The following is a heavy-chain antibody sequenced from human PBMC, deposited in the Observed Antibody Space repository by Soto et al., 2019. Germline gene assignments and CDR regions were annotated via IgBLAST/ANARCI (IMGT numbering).Heavy chain of an antibody. V-gene: IGHV4-4*02. J-gene: IGHJ4*02. CDR1: GGFISSSNW. D-gene: IGHD3-22*01. Sequence: PSSTLSLTCAVSGGFISSSNWWSWVRQPPGHGMEWTGEIYHSGSTNYIPSRKSRVTISVDKSKNQFALKLSSGTAADTALYYWARVAPARHYYDSEFDYWGQGTRGTGYS. CDR2: IYHSGST. CDR3: ARVAPARHYYDSEFDY.